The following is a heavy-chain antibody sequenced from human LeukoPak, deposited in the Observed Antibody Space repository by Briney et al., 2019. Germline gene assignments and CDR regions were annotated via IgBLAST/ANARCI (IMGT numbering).Heavy chain of an antibody. D-gene: IGHD3-22*01. CDR3: ARTYYYDSSGYYYGHWFDP. V-gene: IGHV1-18*01. CDR1: GYTFTNFG. CDR2: ISAYNGNT. J-gene: IGHJ5*02. Sequence: ASVKVSCKASGYTFTNFGISWVRQDPGQGVEWMGWISAYNGNTKYPQKLQGRVTMTTDTSTSTAYMELRSLRSDDTAVYYCARTYYYDSSGYYYGHWFDPWGQGTLVTVSS.